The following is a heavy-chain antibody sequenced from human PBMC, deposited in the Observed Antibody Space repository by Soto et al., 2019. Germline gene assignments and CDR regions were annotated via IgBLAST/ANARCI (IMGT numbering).Heavy chain of an antibody. CDR2: IYYSGST. CDR3: AREKITVVRKENSANGMDV. V-gene: IGHV4-31*03. CDR1: GGSISSGGYY. J-gene: IGHJ6*02. D-gene: IGHD3-10*01. Sequence: SETLSLTCTVSGGSISSGGYYWSWIRQHPGKGLEWIGYIYYSGSTYYNPSLKSRVTISVDTSKNQFSLKLSSVTAAATAVYYCAREKITVVRKENSANGMDVGGQGTTATAS.